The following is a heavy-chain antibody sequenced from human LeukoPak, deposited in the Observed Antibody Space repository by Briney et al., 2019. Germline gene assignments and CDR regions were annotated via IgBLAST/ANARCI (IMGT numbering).Heavy chain of an antibody. D-gene: IGHD1-26*01. J-gene: IGHJ4*02. CDR3: AKHLVGARTFEY. CDR1: GFTFSSNA. V-gene: IGHV3-23*01. Sequence: GGSLRLSCAASGFTFSSNAMSWVRQAPGKGLEWVTVISASGGNIYYADSVKGRFTISRDNSKNTLYLQLNSLRAEDTAEYYCAKHLVGARTFEYWGQGTLVTVSS. CDR2: ISASGGNI.